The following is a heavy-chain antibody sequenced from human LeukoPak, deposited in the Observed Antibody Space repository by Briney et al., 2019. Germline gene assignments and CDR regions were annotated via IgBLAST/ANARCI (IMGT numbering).Heavy chain of an antibody. D-gene: IGHD5-18*01. Sequence: SVKVSCKASGATFSSYAISWVRQAPGQGIEWMGRIIPILGIANYAQKFQGRVTITADKSTSTAYMELSSLRSEDTAVYYCAREQPDTAMVTPFDYWGQGTLVTVSS. CDR3: AREQPDTAMVTPFDY. CDR1: GATFSSYA. J-gene: IGHJ4*02. V-gene: IGHV1-69*04. CDR2: IIPILGIA.